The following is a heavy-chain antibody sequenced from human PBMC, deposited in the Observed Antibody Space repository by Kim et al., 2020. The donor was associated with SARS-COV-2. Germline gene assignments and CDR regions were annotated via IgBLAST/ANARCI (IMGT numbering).Heavy chain of an antibody. CDR1: GFSLSTYG. D-gene: IGHD2-15*01. J-gene: IGHJ6*02. Sequence: GGSLRLSCGASGFSLSTYGMHCVRQAPDRGLEWVAIISHDGNDKYYGDPVKGRFTISRDNSKNTVYLQMSSLRAEDTAVYYCTREPCSGGSCFGMDVWGQGTTVTVSS. V-gene: IGHV3-30*03. CDR3: TREPCSGGSCFGMDV. CDR2: ISHDGNDK.